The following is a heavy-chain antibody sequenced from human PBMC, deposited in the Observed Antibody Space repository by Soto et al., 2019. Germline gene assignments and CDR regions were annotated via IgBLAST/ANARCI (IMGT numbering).Heavy chain of an antibody. CDR1: GGTFSSYA. CDR3: ARSFGPEDSSLNWFDP. D-gene: IGHD6-13*01. CDR2: IIPIFGTA. V-gene: IGHV1-69*01. J-gene: IGHJ5*02. Sequence: QVQLVQSGAEVKKPGSSVKVSCKASGGTFSSYAISWVRQAPGQGLEWMGGIIPIFGTANYAQKFQGSVKITADESTSTAYMELSSLRSEDTAGYYCARSFGPEDSSLNWFDPWGQGNLVTVSS.